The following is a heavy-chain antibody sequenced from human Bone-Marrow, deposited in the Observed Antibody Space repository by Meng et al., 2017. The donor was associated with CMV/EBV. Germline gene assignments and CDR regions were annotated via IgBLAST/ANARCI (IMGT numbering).Heavy chain of an antibody. V-gene: IGHV4-34*01. CDR2: IYHSGST. D-gene: IGHD3-3*01. Sequence: SETLSLTCAVYGGSFSGYYWSWIRQPPGKGLEWIGEIYHSGSTNYNPSLKSRVTISVDKSKNQFSLKLSSVTAADTAVYCCARGYYDFWSGYVGYYGMDVWAQGTTVTVSS. CDR1: GGSFSGYY. J-gene: IGHJ6*02. CDR3: ARGYYDFWSGYVGYYGMDV.